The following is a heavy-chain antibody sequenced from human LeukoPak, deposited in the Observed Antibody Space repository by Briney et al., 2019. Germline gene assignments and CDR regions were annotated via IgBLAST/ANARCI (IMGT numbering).Heavy chain of an antibody. CDR3: ARDLAYIVVVPAAPRGIDY. J-gene: IGHJ4*02. Sequence: SQTLSLTCAISGDSVSSNSAAWNWIRQSPSRGLEWLGRTYYRSKWYNDYAVSVKSRITINPDTSKNQFSLQLNSVTPEDTAVYYCARDLAYIVVVPAAPRGIDYWGQGTLVTVSS. D-gene: IGHD2-2*01. V-gene: IGHV6-1*01. CDR2: TYYRSKWYN. CDR1: GDSVSSNSAA.